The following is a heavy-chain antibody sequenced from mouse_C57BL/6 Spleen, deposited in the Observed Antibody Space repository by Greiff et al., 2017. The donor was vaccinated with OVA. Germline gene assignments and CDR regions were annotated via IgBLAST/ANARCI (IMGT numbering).Heavy chain of an antibody. Sequence: QVQLQQSGAELARPGASVKLSCKASGYTFTSYGISWVKQRTGQGLEWIGGIYPRSGNTYYNEKFKGKATLTADKSSSTAYMELRSLTSEASAVYVCERGDYGSSYIYYFDYWGQGTTLTVSS. D-gene: IGHD1-1*01. J-gene: IGHJ2*01. CDR3: ERGDYGSSYIYYFDY. CDR2: IYPRSGNT. V-gene: IGHV1-81*01. CDR1: GYTFTSYG.